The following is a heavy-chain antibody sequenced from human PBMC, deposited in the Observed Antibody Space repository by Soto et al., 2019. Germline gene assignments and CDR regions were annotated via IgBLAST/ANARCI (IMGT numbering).Heavy chain of an antibody. V-gene: IGHV1-3*01. D-gene: IGHD3-16*01. CDR2: INAGNGNT. CDR3: ARGGFSFDY. Sequence: QVQLVQSGAEVKKPGASVKVSCKASGYTFTNYAMHWVRQTPGQRLEWMGWINAGNGNTKYSQKFQGRATITRDTSASAGYLELSSLKFEDTAVYYCARGGFSFDYWGQGTLVTVSS. J-gene: IGHJ4*02. CDR1: GYTFTNYA.